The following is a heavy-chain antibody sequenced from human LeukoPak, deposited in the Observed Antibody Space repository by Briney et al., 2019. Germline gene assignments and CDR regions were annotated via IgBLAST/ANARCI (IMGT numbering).Heavy chain of an antibody. CDR3: ARDLGYCSGGSCYWGTLNWFDP. V-gene: IGHV3-33*01. CDR1: GFTFSSYG. Sequence: GRSLRLSCAASGFTFSSYGMHWVRQAPGKGLEWVAVIWYDGSNKYYADSAKGRFTISRDNSKNTLYLQMNSLRAEDTAVYYCARDLGYCSGGSCYWGTLNWFDPWGQGTLVTVSS. D-gene: IGHD2-15*01. CDR2: IWYDGSNK. J-gene: IGHJ5*02.